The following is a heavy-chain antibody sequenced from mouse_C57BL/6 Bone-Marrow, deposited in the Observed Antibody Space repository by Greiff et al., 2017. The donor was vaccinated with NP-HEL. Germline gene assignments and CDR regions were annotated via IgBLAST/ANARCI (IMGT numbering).Heavy chain of an antibody. CDR1: GYTFTSYW. Sequence: VQLKQPGAELVMPGASVKLSCKASGYTFTSYWMHWVKQRPGQGLEWIGEIDPSDSYTNYNQKFKGKSTLTVDKSSSTAYMQLSSLTSEDSAVYYCARTRRGGWFAYWGQGTLVTVSA. V-gene: IGHV1-69*01. CDR3: ARTRRGGWFAY. J-gene: IGHJ3*01. CDR2: IDPSDSYT. D-gene: IGHD2-12*01.